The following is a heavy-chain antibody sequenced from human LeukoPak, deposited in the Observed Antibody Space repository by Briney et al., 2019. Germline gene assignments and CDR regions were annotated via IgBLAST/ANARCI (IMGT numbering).Heavy chain of an antibody. CDR1: GYTFTSYY. CDR2: INPSGGST. Sequence: ASVKVSCKASGYTFTSYYMHWVRQAPGQGLEWMGIINPSGGSTSYARKFQGRVTMTRDTSTSTVYMELSSLRSEDTAVYYCASNGYCSGGSCYLLDYWGQGTLVTVSS. D-gene: IGHD2-15*01. V-gene: IGHV1-46*01. J-gene: IGHJ4*02. CDR3: ASNGYCSGGSCYLLDY.